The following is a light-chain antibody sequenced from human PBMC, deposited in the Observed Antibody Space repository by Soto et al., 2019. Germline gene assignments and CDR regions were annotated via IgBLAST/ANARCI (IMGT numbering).Light chain of an antibody. CDR2: AAS. J-gene: IGKJ2*01. V-gene: IGKV1-39*01. Sequence: DIPMTQSPSSLSTSVGDRVTITCRASQSISSYLNWYQQKPGTAPKLLIYAASSLQSGVPSRFSCSGSGTDFTLTISSLQPEDFATYYCQQSYSTPITFGQGTKLEIK. CDR1: QSISSY. CDR3: QQSYSTPIT.